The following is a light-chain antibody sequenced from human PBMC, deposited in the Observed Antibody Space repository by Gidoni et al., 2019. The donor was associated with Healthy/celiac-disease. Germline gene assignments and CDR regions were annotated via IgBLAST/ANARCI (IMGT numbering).Light chain of an antibody. CDR3: QQYGSSPPYT. CDR2: GAS. Sequence: EIVWTQSQGTLSLSPGERATLSCRASQSVSSSYLAWYQQKPGQAPRLLIYGASSRATGIPDRFSGSGSGTDFTLTISRLEPEDFAVYYCQQYGSSPPYTFXXXTKLEIK. CDR1: QSVSSSY. V-gene: IGKV3-20*01. J-gene: IGKJ2*01.